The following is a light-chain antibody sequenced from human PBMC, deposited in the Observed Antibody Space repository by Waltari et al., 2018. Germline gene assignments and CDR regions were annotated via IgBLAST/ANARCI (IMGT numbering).Light chain of an antibody. CDR3: CSYAGSMV. CDR1: STDIGTYNV. V-gene: IGLV2-23*02. CDR2: GVT. Sequence: QSALTQPASVSGSPGQSITISCTGSSTDIGTYNVVSWYQHPPGKAPKLIIYGVTNRPSGVSNRFSGSKSGNTASLTISGLQTEDEADYYCCSYAGSMVFGGGTKLTVL. J-gene: IGLJ2*01.